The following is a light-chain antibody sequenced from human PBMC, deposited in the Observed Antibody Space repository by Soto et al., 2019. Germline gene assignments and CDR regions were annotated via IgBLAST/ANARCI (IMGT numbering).Light chain of an antibody. Sequence: EIGLTQSPGTLSLSKGERASLSCRASQSVSSNYLAWFQQKPGQAPRLLSSYPSSRATGIPDRFSGSGSGTDFTLTISRLQSDDFAVYYCHQYAASQTFGQVTILDIK. CDR3: HQYAASQT. CDR2: YPS. J-gene: IGKJ1*01. CDR1: QSVSSNY. V-gene: IGKV3-20*01.